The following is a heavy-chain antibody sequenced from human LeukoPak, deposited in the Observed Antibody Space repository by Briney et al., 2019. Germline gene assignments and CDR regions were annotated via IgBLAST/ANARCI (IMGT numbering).Heavy chain of an antibody. CDR3: VSKGPRYFDWLYYFDY. J-gene: IGHJ4*02. CDR1: GYTLTELS. V-gene: IGHV1-24*01. CDR2: FDPEDGET. D-gene: IGHD3-9*01. Sequence: GASVKVSCKVSGYTLTELSMHWVRRAPGKGLEWMGGFDPEDGETIYAQKFQGRVTMTEDTSTDTAYMELSSLRSEDTAVYYCVSKGPRYFDWLYYFDYWGQGTLVTVSS.